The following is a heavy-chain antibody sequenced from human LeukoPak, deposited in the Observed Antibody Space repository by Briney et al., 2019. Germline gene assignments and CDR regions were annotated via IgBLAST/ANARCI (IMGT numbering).Heavy chain of an antibody. Sequence: GGSLRLSCAASGFTFSSYAMSWVRQAPGKGLEWVSAISGSGGSTYYADSVKGRFTISRDNSKNTLYLQMNSLRAEDTAVYYCVKSGWALWFGGHIDYWGQGTLVTVSS. CDR3: VKSGWALWFGGHIDY. D-gene: IGHD3-10*01. CDR2: ISGSGGST. CDR1: GFTFSSYA. J-gene: IGHJ4*02. V-gene: IGHV3-23*01.